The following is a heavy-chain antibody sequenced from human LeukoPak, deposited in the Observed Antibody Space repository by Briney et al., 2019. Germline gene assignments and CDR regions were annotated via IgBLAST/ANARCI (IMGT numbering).Heavy chain of an antibody. CDR2: ISSNGGST. J-gene: IGHJ4*02. Sequence: GGSLRLSCAASGFTFSSYAMHWVRQAPGKGLEYVSAISSNGGSTYYANSVKGRFTISRDNSKNTLYLQMGSLRAEDTALYYCAKGYYYGDYWGQGTLVTVSS. CDR1: GFTFSSYA. D-gene: IGHD3-10*01. V-gene: IGHV3-64*01. CDR3: AKGYYYGDY.